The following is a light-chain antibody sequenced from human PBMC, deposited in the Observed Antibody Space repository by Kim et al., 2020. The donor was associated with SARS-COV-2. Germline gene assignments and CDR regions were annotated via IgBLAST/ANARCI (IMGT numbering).Light chain of an antibody. J-gene: IGKJ2*01. Sequence: SASVGDRVIITCRAGQSIASRLNWFQQKPGNAPKLLIFGASTLQSGFPSRFSGSGSGTHFTLTISTLQPEDFATYYCQQSYSTPYTFGQGTKLEIK. CDR1: QSIASR. CDR2: GAS. V-gene: IGKV1-39*01. CDR3: QQSYSTPYT.